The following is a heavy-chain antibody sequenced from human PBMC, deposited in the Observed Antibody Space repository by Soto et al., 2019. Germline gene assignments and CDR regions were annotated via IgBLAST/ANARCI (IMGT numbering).Heavy chain of an antibody. CDR1: GGTFSSYA. V-gene: IGHV1-69*13. CDR3: ASVGVSNAFDI. Sequence: SVKVSCKASGGTFSSYAISWVPQAPGQGLEWMGGIIPIFGTANYAQKFQGRVTITADESTSTAYMELSSLRSEDTAVYYCASVGVSNAFDIWGQGTMVTVSS. D-gene: IGHD6-6*01. CDR2: IIPIFGTA. J-gene: IGHJ3*02.